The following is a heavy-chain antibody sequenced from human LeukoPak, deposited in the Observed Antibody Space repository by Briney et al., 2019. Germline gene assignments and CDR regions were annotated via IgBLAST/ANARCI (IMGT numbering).Heavy chain of an antibody. D-gene: IGHD5-18*01. V-gene: IGHV3-23*01. CDR1: GFTFNSYV. Sequence: GGSLRLSCAASGFTFNSYVMTWVRQAPGKGLEWVSAISGSGGNTYYADSVKGRFTISRDNPKNTLSLQMYSLRAEDTAVYFCAKDDTWIQLWFESWGQGTLVTVSS. J-gene: IGHJ5*01. CDR2: ISGSGGNT. CDR3: AKDDTWIQLWFES.